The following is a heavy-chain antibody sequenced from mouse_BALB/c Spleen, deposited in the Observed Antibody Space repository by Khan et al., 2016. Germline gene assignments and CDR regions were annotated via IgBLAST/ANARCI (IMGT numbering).Heavy chain of an antibody. J-gene: IGHJ3*01. D-gene: IGHD1-2*01. Sequence: EVQLQESGGGLVQPGGSLKLSCAASGFEFSRYWMSWVRQAPGKGLEWIGEINPDSSTINYTPSLKDKFIISRDNAKNTLYLQMSKVRSEDTALYYCVRLGYYGYLAYWGQGTLVTVSA. CDR3: VRLGYYGYLAY. CDR2: INPDSSTI. V-gene: IGHV4-1*02. CDR1: GFEFSRYW.